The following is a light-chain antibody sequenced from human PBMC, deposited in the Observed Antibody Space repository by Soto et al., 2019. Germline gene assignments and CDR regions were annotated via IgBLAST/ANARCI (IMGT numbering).Light chain of an antibody. CDR3: QQSYRTPST. Sequence: TQMTQSPSSLSASVGDRVTITCRASQDIDIYLSWYQQKPGKVPKLLIYDESTLQSRVPSRFSGSGSGTDFTITINTLQPEDCATYYCQQSYRTPSTFGQGTKV. CDR1: QDIDIY. CDR2: DES. J-gene: IGKJ2*01. V-gene: IGKV1-39*01.